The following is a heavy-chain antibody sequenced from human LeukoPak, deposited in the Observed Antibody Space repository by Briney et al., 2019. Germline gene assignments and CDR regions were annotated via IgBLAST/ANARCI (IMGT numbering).Heavy chain of an antibody. CDR1: GGTFSSYA. CDR3: ARSTTVTGTVFDP. V-gene: IGHV1-69*13. D-gene: IGHD4-11*01. Sequence: ASVKVSCKASGGTFSSYAISWVRQAPGQGLEWMGGIIPIFGTANYAQKFQGRVTITADESTSPAYMELSSLRSEDTAVYYCARSTTVTGTVFDPWGQGTLVIVSS. CDR2: IIPIFGTA. J-gene: IGHJ5*02.